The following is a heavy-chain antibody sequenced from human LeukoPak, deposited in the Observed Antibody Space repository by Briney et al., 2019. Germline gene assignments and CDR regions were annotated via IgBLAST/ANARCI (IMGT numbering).Heavy chain of an antibody. CDR3: ATLRGDLDY. Sequence: GGSLRLSCAVSGFTLGTYWMHWVRQAPGKGLVWVSTIKGDGSTTGYADSVKGRFTISRDNAKNTLYLQMNSLRAEDTAVYYCATLRGDLDYWSPGTLVTVSS. CDR2: IKGDGSTT. J-gene: IGHJ4*02. D-gene: IGHD4-17*01. V-gene: IGHV3-74*01. CDR1: GFTLGTYW.